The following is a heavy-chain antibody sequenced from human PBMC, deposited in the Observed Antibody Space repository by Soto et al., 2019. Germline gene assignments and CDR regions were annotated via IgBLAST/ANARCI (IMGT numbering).Heavy chain of an antibody. J-gene: IGHJ4*02. CDR3: ARDGILYYYDSSGYYPPFDY. CDR1: GYTFTGHY. V-gene: IGHV1-18*04. Sequence: QVQLVQSGAEVKESGASVKVSCKASGYTFTGHYIHWVRQAPGQGFEWVGWISAYNGNTNYAQKLQGRVTMTTDTSTSTAYMELRSLRSDDTAVYYCARDGILYYYDSSGYYPPFDYWGQGTLVTVSS. D-gene: IGHD3-22*01. CDR2: ISAYNGNT.